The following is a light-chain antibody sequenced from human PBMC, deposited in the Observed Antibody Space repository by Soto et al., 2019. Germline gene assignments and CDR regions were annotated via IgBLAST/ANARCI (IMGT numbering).Light chain of an antibody. CDR1: ETISTN. Sequence: EILLTQSPATLSVSPGERATLSCRATETISTNLAWFQHKPGQPPTLHIYGSATRATGVPDRFSGSGTGTEYTLILTSLQSEDDALYYCQQYSNWPPAITFGQGTRLEIK. CDR2: GSA. CDR3: QQYSNWPPAIT. V-gene: IGKV3-15*01. J-gene: IGKJ5*01.